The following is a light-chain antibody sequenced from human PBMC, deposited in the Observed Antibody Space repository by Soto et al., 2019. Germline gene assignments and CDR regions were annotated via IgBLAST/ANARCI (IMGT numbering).Light chain of an antibody. CDR2: YDD. CDR1: GSNIGNNA. V-gene: IGLV1-36*01. J-gene: IGLJ2*01. Sequence: QLVLTQPPSVSAAPRQRVTISCSGSGSNIGNNAVNWYRQVPGKAPKVLIYYDDRLPSGVSDRFSGSKSGTSASLAISGLQSDDEADYYCATWDDSLNGPVFGGGTKVTVL. CDR3: ATWDDSLNGPV.